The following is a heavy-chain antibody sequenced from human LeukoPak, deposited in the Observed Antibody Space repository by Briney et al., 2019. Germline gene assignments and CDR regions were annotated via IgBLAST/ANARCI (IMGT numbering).Heavy chain of an antibody. CDR1: GFTFSNYH. V-gene: IGHV3-21*04. CDR2: ISTSSTYI. D-gene: IGHD2-15*01. CDR3: ARELGYCSGGSCYVPPYYYYMDV. J-gene: IGHJ6*03. Sequence: GGSLRLSCAASGFTFSNYHMTWVRQAPGKGLEWVSSISTSSTYIDYADSVKGRFTISRDNAKNSLYLQMNSLRAEDTAVYYCARELGYCSGGSCYVPPYYYYMDVWGKGTTVTISS.